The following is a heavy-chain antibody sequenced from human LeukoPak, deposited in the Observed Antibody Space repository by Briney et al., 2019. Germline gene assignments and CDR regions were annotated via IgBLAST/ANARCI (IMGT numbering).Heavy chain of an antibody. V-gene: IGHV3-23*01. J-gene: IGHJ3*02. CDR1: GFTLSFYA. Sequence: GGSLRLSCVASGFTLSFYAMSWVRQAPGKGLEWVSVIAGGGSSTYYADSVKGRFTISRDNSKNTLYLQMNSLRVEDTAVYYCVKDPDPRYCSSTSWSPIWGQGTMVTVSS. CDR2: IAGGGSST. CDR3: VKDPDPRYCSSTSWSPI. D-gene: IGHD2-2*01.